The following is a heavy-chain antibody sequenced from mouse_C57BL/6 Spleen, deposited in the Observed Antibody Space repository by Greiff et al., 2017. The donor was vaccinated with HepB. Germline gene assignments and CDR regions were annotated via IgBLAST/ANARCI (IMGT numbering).Heavy chain of an antibody. CDR3: ARSGDGYLFAY. V-gene: IGHV1-80*01. J-gene: IGHJ3*01. CDR1: GYAFSSYW. D-gene: IGHD2-3*01. Sequence: QQSGAELVKPGASVKISCKASGYAFSSYWMNWVKQRTGKGLGWIGQIYPGDGDTNYNGKFKGKATLTADKSSSTAYVQLSSLTSDDSAVYFYARSGDGYLFAYWGQGTLVTVSA. CDR2: IYPGDGDT.